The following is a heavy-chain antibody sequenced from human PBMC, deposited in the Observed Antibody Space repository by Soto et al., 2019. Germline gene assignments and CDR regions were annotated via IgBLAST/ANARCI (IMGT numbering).Heavy chain of an antibody. V-gene: IGHV3-9*01. CDR3: AKDIGRRRSFLEYSSSPAY. CDR1: GFTFDDYA. Sequence: EVQLVESGGGLVQPGRSLRLSCAASGFTFDDYAMHWVRQAPGKGLEWVSGISWNSGSIGYADSVKGRFTISRDNAKNSLYLQMNSLRAEDTALYYCAKDIGRRRSFLEYSSSPAYWGQGPLVTVSS. D-gene: IGHD6-6*01. J-gene: IGHJ4*02. CDR2: ISWNSGSI.